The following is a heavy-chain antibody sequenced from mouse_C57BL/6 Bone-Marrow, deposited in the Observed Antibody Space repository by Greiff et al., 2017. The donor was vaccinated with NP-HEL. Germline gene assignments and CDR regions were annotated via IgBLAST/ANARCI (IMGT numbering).Heavy chain of an antibody. CDR3: ARSDLLGY. CDR2: IYPGDGDT. Sequence: QVQLQQSGPELVKPGASVKISCKASGYAFSSSWMNWVKQRPGKGLEWIGRIYPGDGDTNYNGKFKGKATLTADKSSSTAYMQLSSLTSEDSAVYFCARSDLLGYWGQGTTLTVSS. J-gene: IGHJ2*01. V-gene: IGHV1-82*01. CDR1: GYAFSSSW. D-gene: IGHD2-1*01.